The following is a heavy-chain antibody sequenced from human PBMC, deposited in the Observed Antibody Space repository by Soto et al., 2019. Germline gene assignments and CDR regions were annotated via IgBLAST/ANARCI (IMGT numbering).Heavy chain of an antibody. J-gene: IGHJ4*02. CDR2: INQDGSEK. Sequence: GGSLRLSCAASGFTFSSYWMSWVRQAPGKGLEWVANINQDGSEKYYVDSVKGRFTISRDNTKNSLYLQMNSLRAEETAVYYCARDPPGRTDYWGQGTLVTVSS. CDR3: ARDPPGRTDY. V-gene: IGHV3-7*01. CDR1: GFTFSSYW.